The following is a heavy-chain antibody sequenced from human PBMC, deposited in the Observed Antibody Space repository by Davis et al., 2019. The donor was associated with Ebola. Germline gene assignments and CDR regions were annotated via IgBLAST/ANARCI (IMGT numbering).Heavy chain of an antibody. Sequence: MPSETLSLTCTVSGGSISSYYWSWIRQPPGKGLEWIGYIYYSGSTNYNPSLKSRVTISVDTSKNQFSLKLSSVTAADTAVYYCARGGGGGSYYWGQGTLVTVSS. D-gene: IGHD1-26*01. CDR1: GGSISSYY. CDR2: IYYSGST. CDR3: ARGGGGGSYY. V-gene: IGHV4-59*01. J-gene: IGHJ4*02.